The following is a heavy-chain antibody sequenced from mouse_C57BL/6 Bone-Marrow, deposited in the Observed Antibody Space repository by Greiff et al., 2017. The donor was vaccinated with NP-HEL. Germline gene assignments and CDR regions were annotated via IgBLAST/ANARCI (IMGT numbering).Heavy chain of an antibody. J-gene: IGHJ2*01. CDR2: IYPGSGNT. V-gene: IGHV1-76*01. D-gene: IGHD1-1*02. Sequence: VQLQQSGAELVRPGASVKLSCKASGYTFTDYYINWVKQRPGQGLEWIARIYPGSGNTYYNEKFKGKATLTAEKSSSTAYMQLSSLTSEDSAVYFCNYGQYYFDYWGQGTTLTVSS. CDR1: GYTFTDYY. CDR3: NYGQYYFDY.